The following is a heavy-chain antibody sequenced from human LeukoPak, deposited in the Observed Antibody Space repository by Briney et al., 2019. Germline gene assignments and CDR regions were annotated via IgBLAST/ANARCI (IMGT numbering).Heavy chain of an antibody. J-gene: IGHJ3*02. Sequence: ASVKVSCKASGYTFTGYYLHWVRQAPGQGLEWMGWINPDSGGTNYAQKFQGRVTMTRDTSISTAYMELSSLRSEDTAVYYCARDLFRGYYYDARGAFDIWGQGTMVTVSS. CDR3: ARDLFRGYYYDARGAFDI. V-gene: IGHV1-2*02. CDR1: GYTFTGYY. CDR2: INPDSGGT. D-gene: IGHD3-22*01.